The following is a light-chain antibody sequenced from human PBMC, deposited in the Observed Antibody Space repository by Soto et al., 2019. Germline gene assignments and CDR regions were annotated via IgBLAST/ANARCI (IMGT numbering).Light chain of an antibody. J-gene: IGLJ2*01. CDR3: ASWDDRLGAVI. CDR2: DVS. CDR1: SSDVGAFNY. Sequence: QSALTQPASVSGSPGQAITISCSGTSSDVGAFNYVSWYQQHPGKAPKLMIYDVSNRPSGVSNRFSGSKSGNTASLTISGLRAEDEAVYYCASWDDRLGAVIFGGGTKVTVL. V-gene: IGLV2-14*03.